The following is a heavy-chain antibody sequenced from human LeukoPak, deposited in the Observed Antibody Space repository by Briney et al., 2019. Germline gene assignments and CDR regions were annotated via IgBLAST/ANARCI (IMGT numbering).Heavy chain of an antibody. V-gene: IGHV3-21*01. CDR1: RFTFSTYS. Sequence: GGSLRLSCAASRFTFSTYSMNWVRQAPGKGLEWVSSISSDSNYTYYADSLKGRFTISRDNAKNSLYLQMISLRAEDTAVYYCARVAFGLYVMDVWGQGTTVTVSS. CDR3: ARVAFGLYVMDV. D-gene: IGHD3-16*01. CDR2: ISSDSNYT. J-gene: IGHJ6*02.